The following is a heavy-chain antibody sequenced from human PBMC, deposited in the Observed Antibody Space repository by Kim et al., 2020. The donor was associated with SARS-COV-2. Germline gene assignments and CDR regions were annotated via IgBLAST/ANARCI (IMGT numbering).Heavy chain of an antibody. J-gene: IGHJ4*02. Sequence: GGSLRLSCAASGFTLSGSAIHWVRQASGKGLEWVGRIGSTAESYATAYTASVKGRFTISRGDSKNTTYLQMNSLKTEDTALYYCILYNYADFRPPYWGQGTLVTVSS. CDR2: IGSTAESYAT. CDR3: ILYNYADFRPPY. D-gene: IGHD3-16*01. V-gene: IGHV3-73*01. CDR1: GFTLSGSA.